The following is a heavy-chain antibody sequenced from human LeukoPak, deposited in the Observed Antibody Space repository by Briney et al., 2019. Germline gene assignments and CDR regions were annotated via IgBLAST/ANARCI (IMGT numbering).Heavy chain of an antibody. CDR1: GGSISSSSYY. V-gene: IGHV4-39*01. D-gene: IGHD3-3*01. CDR2: IYYSGST. Sequence: PSETLSLTCTVSGGSISSSSYYWGWIRQPPGKGLEWIGSIYYSGSTYYNPSLKSRVTISVDTSKNQFSLKLSSVTAADTAVYYCARRVLEKDAFDIWGQGTMVTVSS. J-gene: IGHJ3*02. CDR3: ARRVLEKDAFDI.